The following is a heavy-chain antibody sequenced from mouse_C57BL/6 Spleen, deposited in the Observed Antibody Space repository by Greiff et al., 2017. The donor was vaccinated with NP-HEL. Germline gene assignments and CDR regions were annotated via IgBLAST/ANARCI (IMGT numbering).Heavy chain of an antibody. D-gene: IGHD3-2*02. CDR1: GFSLTSYA. V-gene: IGHV2-9-1*01. CDR2: IWTGGGT. J-gene: IGHJ4*01. CDR3: ARNRAAQALYYAMDY. Sequence: VQRVESGPGLVAPSQSLSITCTVSGFSLTSYAISWVRQPPGKGLEWLGVIWTGGGTNYNSALKSRLSISKDNSKSQVFLKMNSLQTDDTARYYCARNRAAQALYYAMDYWGQGTSVTVSS.